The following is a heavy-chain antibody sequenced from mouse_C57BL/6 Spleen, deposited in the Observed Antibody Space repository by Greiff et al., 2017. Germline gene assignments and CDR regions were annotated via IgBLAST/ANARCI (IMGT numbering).Heavy chain of an antibody. D-gene: IGHD1-1*01. CDR3: ARRGRYYYGSSLYYFDY. CDR2: ISSGSSTI. CDR1: GFTFSDYG. V-gene: IGHV5-17*01. Sequence: EVKVEESWGGLVKPGGSLKLSCAASGFTFSDYGMHWVRQAPEKGLEWVAYISSGSSTIYYADTVKGRFTISRDNAKNTLFLQMTSLRSEDTAMYYCARRGRYYYGSSLYYFDYWGQGTTLTVSS. J-gene: IGHJ2*01.